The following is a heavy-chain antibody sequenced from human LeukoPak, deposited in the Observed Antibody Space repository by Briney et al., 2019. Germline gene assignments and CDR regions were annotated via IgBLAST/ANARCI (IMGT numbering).Heavy chain of an antibody. V-gene: IGHV4-59*01. CDR1: GGSISSFY. Sequence: SETLSLTCTVSGGSISSFYWSWIRQPPGKGLEWIGYIYYSGSTNYNPSLKSRVTISVDTSKNQFSLKLSSVTAADTAVYYCARGAEMATMGSIGWFDPWGQGTLVTVSS. D-gene: IGHD5-24*01. J-gene: IGHJ5*02. CDR2: IYYSGST. CDR3: ARGAEMATMGSIGWFDP.